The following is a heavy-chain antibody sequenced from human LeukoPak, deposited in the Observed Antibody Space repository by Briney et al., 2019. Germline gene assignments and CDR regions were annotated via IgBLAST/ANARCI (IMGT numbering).Heavy chain of an antibody. CDR2: INDRGDHT. CDR1: GFTFSSYA. J-gene: IGHJ4*02. D-gene: IGHD4-17*01. V-gene: IGHV3-23*01. Sequence: GGSLRLSCAASGFTFSSYAMTWVRQAPGKGLEWVSAINDRGDHTYYADSVKGRFTISRDNAKNSLYLQMNSLRAEDTAVYYCARDRLHYGEYEKTFDYWGQGTLVSVSS. CDR3: ARDRLHYGEYEKTFDY.